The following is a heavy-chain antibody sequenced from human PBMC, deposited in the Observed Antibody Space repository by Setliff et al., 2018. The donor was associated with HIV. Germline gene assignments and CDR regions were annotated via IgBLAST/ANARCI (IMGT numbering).Heavy chain of an antibody. J-gene: IGHJ3*02. CDR3: AKDPSVTVTTI. CDR2: ISTYNGNT. V-gene: IGHV1-18*01. Sequence: SVKVSCKASGYTFTAFGMNWLRQAPGQGPEWMGWISTYNGNTNYAQKFQGRVTMTTDTSTSTVYMELRSLSSDDTAVYYCAKDPSVTVTTIWGQGTMVTVSS. D-gene: IGHD4-17*01. CDR1: GYTFTAFG.